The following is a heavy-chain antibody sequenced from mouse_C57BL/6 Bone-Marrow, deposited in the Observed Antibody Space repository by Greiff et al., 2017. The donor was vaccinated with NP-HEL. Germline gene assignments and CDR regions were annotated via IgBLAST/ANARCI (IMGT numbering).Heavy chain of an antibody. CDR1: GYTFTDHT. V-gene: IGHV1-78*01. CDR3: ARSPIYYYGSSYPPYAMDY. J-gene: IGHJ4*01. D-gene: IGHD1-1*01. Sequence: QVQLQQSDAELVKPGASVKISCKVSGYTFTDHTIHWMKQRPEQGLEWIGYIYPRDGSTKYNEKFKGKATLTADKSSSTAYMQLNSLTSEDSAVYFCARSPIYYYGSSYPPYAMDYWGQGTSVTVSS. CDR2: IYPRDGST.